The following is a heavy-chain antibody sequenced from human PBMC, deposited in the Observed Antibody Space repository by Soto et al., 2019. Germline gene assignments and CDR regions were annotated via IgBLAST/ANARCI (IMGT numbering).Heavy chain of an antibody. CDR3: ARRPYYDFWSGYMDV. V-gene: IGHV4-59*08. CDR2: IYYSGST. D-gene: IGHD3-3*01. CDR1: GGSISSYY. J-gene: IGHJ6*04. Sequence: SETLSLTCTVSGGSISSYYWSWIRQPPGKGLEWIGYIYYSGSTNYNPSLKSRVTISVDTSKNQFSLKLSSVTAADTAVYYCARRPYYDFWSGYMDVWGKGTTVTVSS.